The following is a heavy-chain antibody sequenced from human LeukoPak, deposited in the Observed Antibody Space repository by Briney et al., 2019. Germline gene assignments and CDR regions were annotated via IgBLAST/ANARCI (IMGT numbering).Heavy chain of an antibody. D-gene: IGHD3-22*01. J-gene: IGHJ6*02. V-gene: IGHV1-18*01. Sequence: ASVKVSCTASGYTFTSYGISWVRQAPGQGLEWMGWISAYNGNTNYAQKLQGRVTMTTDTSTSTAYMELRSLRSDDTAVYYCARDGSSGYYIGYYYGMDVWGQGTTVTVSS. CDR3: ARDGSSGYYIGYYYGMDV. CDR1: GYTFTSYG. CDR2: ISAYNGNT.